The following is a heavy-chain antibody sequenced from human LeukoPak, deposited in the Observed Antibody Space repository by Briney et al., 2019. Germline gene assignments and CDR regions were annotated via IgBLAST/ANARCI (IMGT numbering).Heavy chain of an antibody. Sequence: SETLSLTCTVSGASVSSASYWTWIRQPPGKGVAWIAHIYNGVNTNYNPSLKSRVTISVDTSKNQFSLRLNSVTAADTAVYYCARSRAFNSGAFDPWGQGSLVTVSS. D-gene: IGHD1-26*01. CDR1: GASVSSASY. CDR3: ARSRAFNSGAFDP. V-gene: IGHV4-61*01. J-gene: IGHJ5*02. CDR2: IYNGVNT.